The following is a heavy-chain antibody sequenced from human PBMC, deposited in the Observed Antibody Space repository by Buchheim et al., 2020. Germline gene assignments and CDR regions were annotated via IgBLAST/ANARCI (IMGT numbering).Heavy chain of an antibody. CDR2: ISGSGGIT. CDR3: AKFPLWMMDPEHRGDGSGSY. Sequence: EVQLLESGGGLVQPGGSLRLSCAASGFTFSSYTMNWVRQAPGKGLEWVSAISGSGGITYYADSVKGRFTISRDNSKNTLYLQMNSLRAEDTAVFYCAKFPLWMMDPEHRGDGSGSYWGQGTL. V-gene: IGHV3-23*01. CDR1: GFTFSSYT. D-gene: IGHD3-10*01. J-gene: IGHJ4*02.